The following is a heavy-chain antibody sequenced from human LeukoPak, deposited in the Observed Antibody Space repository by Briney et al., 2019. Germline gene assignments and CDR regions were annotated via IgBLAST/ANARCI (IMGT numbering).Heavy chain of an antibody. Sequence: SETLSLTCTVSGGSISSSSYYWGWIRQPPGKGLEWIGSIYYSGSTYYNPSLKSRVTISVDTSKNQFSLKLSSVTAADTAVYYCAREIREYSQGIDYWGQGTLVTVSS. J-gene: IGHJ4*02. D-gene: IGHD6-6*01. V-gene: IGHV4-39*07. CDR2: IYYSGST. CDR1: GGSISSSSYY. CDR3: AREIREYSQGIDY.